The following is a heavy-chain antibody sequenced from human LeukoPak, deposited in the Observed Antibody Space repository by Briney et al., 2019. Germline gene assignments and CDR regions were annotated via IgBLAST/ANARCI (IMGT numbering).Heavy chain of an antibody. CDR1: GGSISSSSYY. J-gene: IGHJ6*02. V-gene: IGHV4-39*01. D-gene: IGHD3-10*01. CDR3: ARGGLWFGEFPLRYYYYGMDV. CDR2: IYYSGST. Sequence: PSETLSLTCTVSGGSISSSSYYWGWIRQPPGKGLEWIGSIYYSGSTYYNPSLKSRVTISVDTSKNQFSLELSSVTAADTAVYYCARGGLWFGEFPLRYYYYGMDVWGQGTTVTVSS.